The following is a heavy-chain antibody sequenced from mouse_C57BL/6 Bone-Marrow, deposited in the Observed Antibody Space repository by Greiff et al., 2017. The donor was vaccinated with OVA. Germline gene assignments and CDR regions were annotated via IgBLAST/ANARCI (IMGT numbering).Heavy chain of an antibody. D-gene: IGHD1-3*01. J-gene: IGHJ1*03. CDR1: GFTFSSYA. Sequence: DVHLVESGEGLVKPGGSLKLSCAASGFTFSSYAMSWVRQTPEKRLEWVAYISSGGDYIYYADTVKGRFTISRDNARNTLYLQMSSLKSEDTAMYYCTREGRGSSVWGTGTTVTVSS. V-gene: IGHV5-9-1*02. CDR3: TREGRGSSV. CDR2: ISSGGDYI.